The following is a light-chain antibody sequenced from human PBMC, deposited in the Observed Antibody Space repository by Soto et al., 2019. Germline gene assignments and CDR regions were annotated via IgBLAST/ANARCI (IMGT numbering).Light chain of an antibody. CDR2: ATS. Sequence: DIQMAPSPSSLSASVGDGVTITCRASQSISTYLIWYQQKPRKAPKLLIYATSSLQSGVPSRFSGSGSGTDFTLTISSLQPEDFATYYCQQSYSTPPGTFGQGTKVDIK. J-gene: IGKJ1*01. CDR3: QQSYSTPPGT. CDR1: QSISTY. V-gene: IGKV1-39*01.